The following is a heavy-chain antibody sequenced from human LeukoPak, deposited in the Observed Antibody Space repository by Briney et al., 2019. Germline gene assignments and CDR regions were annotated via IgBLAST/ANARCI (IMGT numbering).Heavy chain of an antibody. CDR2: ISAYNGNT. CDR1: GYTFTSYG. V-gene: IGHV1-18*01. D-gene: IGHD4-17*01. Sequence: GPVKVSCKASGYTFTSYGISWVRQAPGQGLEWMGWISAYNGNTNYAQKLQGRVTMTTDTSTSTAYMELRSLRSDDTAVYYCARDSPDYGDYHTFDYWGRGTLVTVSS. J-gene: IGHJ4*02. CDR3: ARDSPDYGDYHTFDY.